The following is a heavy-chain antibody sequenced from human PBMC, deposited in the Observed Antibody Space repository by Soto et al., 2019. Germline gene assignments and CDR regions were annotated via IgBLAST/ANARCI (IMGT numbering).Heavy chain of an antibody. J-gene: IGHJ6*02. V-gene: IGHV3-7*01. CDR1: GFTFSNYW. CDR3: ARAPNWNYYGMDV. Sequence: GALSLSCAASGFTFSNYWMSWVRQAPGKGLEWVADIKKDGGETYYVDSVKGRFTISRDNAKNSLYLQVNSLRAEDTAVYYCARAPNWNYYGMDVWGQGTTVTVSS. D-gene: IGHD1-1*01. CDR2: IKKDGGET.